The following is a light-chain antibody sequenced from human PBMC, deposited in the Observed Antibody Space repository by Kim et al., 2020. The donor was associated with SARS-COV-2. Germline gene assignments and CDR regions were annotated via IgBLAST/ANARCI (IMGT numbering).Light chain of an antibody. V-gene: IGKV4-1*01. CDR2: WAS. CDR3: QQYLSTPWT. CDR1: QSVLYSSNNINY. J-gene: IGKJ1*01. Sequence: DIVMTQSPDSLAVSLGERATINCKSSQSVLYSSNNINYLAWYQQKPGQPPKLLIYWASTRESGVPDRFSGSGSATDFTLTISSLQAEDVAVYYCQQYLSTPWTFGQGTKVEIK.